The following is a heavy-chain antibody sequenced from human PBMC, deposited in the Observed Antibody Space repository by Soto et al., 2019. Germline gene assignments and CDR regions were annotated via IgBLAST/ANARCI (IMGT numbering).Heavy chain of an antibody. V-gene: IGHV4-39*01. CDR2: IYYSGST. J-gene: IGHJ4*02. CDR3: ARHLRGAYSSGPIYFDY. CDR1: GGPISSSSYY. D-gene: IGHD6-19*01. Sequence: SETLSLTCTVSGGPISSSSYYWGWIRQPPGKGLEWIGSIYYSGSTYYNPSLKSRVTISVDTSKNQFSLKLSSVTAADTAVYYCARHLRGAYSSGPIYFDYWGQGTLVTVSS.